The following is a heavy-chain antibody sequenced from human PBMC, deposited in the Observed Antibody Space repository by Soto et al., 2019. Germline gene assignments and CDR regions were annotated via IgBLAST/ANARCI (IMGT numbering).Heavy chain of an antibody. CDR3: ARDVSYDGSGWANGFDP. J-gene: IGHJ5*02. CDR1: GGSVNSGGYY. D-gene: IGHD3-22*01. V-gene: IGHV4-31*03. Sequence: QVQLQESGPGLVKPSQTLSLTCSVSGGSVNSGGYYWSWIRQHPGKGLEWIGYIPYSGNTYYNPSLKSRVTTSLDTSQNQFSLKLSSVTAADTAVYYCARDVSYDGSGWANGFDPWGQGTLVTVSS. CDR2: IPYSGNT.